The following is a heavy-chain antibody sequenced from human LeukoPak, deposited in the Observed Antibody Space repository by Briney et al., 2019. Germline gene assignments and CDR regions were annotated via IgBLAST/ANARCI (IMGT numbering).Heavy chain of an antibody. CDR3: AREGPYYYDSSGHWD. CDR1: GYTFTSYG. V-gene: IGHV1-18*01. Sequence: ASVKVSCKASGYTFTSYGISWVRQAPGQGLEWMGWISAYNGNTNYAQKLQGRVTITRDTSASTAYMELSSLRSEDTAVYYCAREGPYYYDSSGHWDWGQGTLVTVSS. J-gene: IGHJ4*02. CDR2: ISAYNGNT. D-gene: IGHD3-22*01.